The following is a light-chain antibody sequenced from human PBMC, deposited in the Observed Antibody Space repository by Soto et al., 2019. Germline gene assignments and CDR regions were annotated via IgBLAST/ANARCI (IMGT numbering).Light chain of an antibody. V-gene: IGKV3-15*01. Sequence: EIVMTQSPATLSVSPGERATLPCRASQRVSRNIAWYRQKPGQAPTLLIYGVSTRATAIPARFSGSGSGTEFTLTISSLQSEDFVVYYCQQYNNWPYTFGQGTKLEIK. CDR1: QRVSRN. CDR3: QQYNNWPYT. CDR2: GVS. J-gene: IGKJ2*01.